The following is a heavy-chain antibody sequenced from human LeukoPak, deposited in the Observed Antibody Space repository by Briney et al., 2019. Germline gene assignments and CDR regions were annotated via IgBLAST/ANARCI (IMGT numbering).Heavy chain of an antibody. CDR1: GYAFTSYY. CDR2: INPSGGST. V-gene: IGHV1-46*01. Sequence: ASVKVSCKASGYAFTSYYMHWVRQAPGQGLEWMGIINPSGGSTSYAQKFQGRVTMTRDTSRSTVYMELSSLRSEDTAVYYCARVGYSGYDTLDYWGQGTLVTVSS. D-gene: IGHD5-12*01. CDR3: ARVGYSGYDTLDY. J-gene: IGHJ4*02.